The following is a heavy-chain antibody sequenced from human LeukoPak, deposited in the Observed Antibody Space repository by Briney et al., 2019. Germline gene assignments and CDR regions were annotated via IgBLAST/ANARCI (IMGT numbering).Heavy chain of an antibody. V-gene: IGHV4-4*02. CDR3: ARGGDYGSGNINKYFDS. J-gene: IGHJ4*02. CDR2: IYHSGST. Sequence: SETLSLTCAVSGGSISRNNWWSWVRQPPGKGLEWIGEIYHSGSTNYNPSLKSRVTISVDKSKNQFSLKLNSVTAADTAVYYCARGGDYGSGNINKYFDSWGQGTLVTVSS. CDR1: GGSISRNNW. D-gene: IGHD3-10*01.